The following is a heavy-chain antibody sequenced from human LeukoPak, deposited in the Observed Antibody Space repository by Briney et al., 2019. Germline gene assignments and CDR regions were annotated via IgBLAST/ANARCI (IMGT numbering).Heavy chain of an antibody. CDR2: ISSSSSTI. Sequence: GGSLRLSCAASGFTFSSYSMNWVRQAPGKGLEWVSYISSSSSTIYYADSVKGRFTISRDNAKNSLYLQMNSLRAEDTAVYYCARDLLAQQFYYYYYYMDVWGKGTTVTVSS. CDR3: ARDLLAQQFYYYYYYMDV. J-gene: IGHJ6*03. V-gene: IGHV3-48*04. D-gene: IGHD3-3*01. CDR1: GFTFSSYS.